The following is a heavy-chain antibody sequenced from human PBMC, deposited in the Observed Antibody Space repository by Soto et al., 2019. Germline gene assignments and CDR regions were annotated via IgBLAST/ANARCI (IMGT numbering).Heavy chain of an antibody. CDR3: ARGRQYYGSGSYRFFDY. D-gene: IGHD3-10*01. Sequence: PSETLSLTCTVSGGSFSGYYWSWIRQPPGKGLEWIGEINHSGSTNYNPSLKSRVTISVDTSKNQFSLKLSSVTAADTDVYYCARGRQYYGSGSYRFFDYWGQGTLVTVSS. CDR1: GGSFSGYY. V-gene: IGHV4-34*01. J-gene: IGHJ4*02. CDR2: INHSGST.